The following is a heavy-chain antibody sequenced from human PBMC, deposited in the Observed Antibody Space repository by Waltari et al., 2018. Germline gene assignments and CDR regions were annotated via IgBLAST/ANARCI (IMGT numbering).Heavy chain of an antibody. V-gene: IGHV1-8*01. D-gene: IGHD3-3*01. CDR3: ARGWTISTFWSKRWYFDL. Sequence: QVQLVQSGAEVKKPGASVKVSCKASGYTFTSSDINWVRQATGQRLEMMGWVNPNSGNTGYAQKFQGRVTMTRNTSISTAYMELSSLRSEDTAVYYCARGWTISTFWSKRWYFDLWGRGTLVTVSS. J-gene: IGHJ2*01. CDR1: GYTFTSSD. CDR2: VNPNSGNT.